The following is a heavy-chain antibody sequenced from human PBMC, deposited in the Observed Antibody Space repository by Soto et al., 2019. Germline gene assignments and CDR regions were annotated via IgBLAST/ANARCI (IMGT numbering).Heavy chain of an antibody. D-gene: IGHD3-3*01. V-gene: IGHV3-33*01. CDR3: ARALLETTINNYYYYMDV. Sequence: GGSIRLSCAASGLNFSSYAVHWVRQAPGKGLEWVAVIWYDGSNKYYADPVKGRFTISRDNSKNTLYLQMNSLRAEDTAVYYCARALLETTINNYYYYMDVWGKGTTVTDSS. J-gene: IGHJ6*03. CDR1: GLNFSSYA. CDR2: IWYDGSNK.